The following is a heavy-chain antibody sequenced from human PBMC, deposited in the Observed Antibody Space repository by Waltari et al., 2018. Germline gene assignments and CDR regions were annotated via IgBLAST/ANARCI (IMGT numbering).Heavy chain of an antibody. CDR1: GFTFSSYA. V-gene: IGHV3-23*01. CDR2: ISVSGGST. J-gene: IGHJ2*01. CDR3: AKGTTSHWYFDL. Sequence: EVQLLESGGGLVQPGGSLRLSCAASGFTFSSYAMSWVRQAPGKGLEWVSAISVSGGSTDYADSVKGRFTISRDNSKNTLYLQMNSLRAEDTAVYYCAKGTTSHWYFDLWGRGTLVTVSS. D-gene: IGHD1-1*01.